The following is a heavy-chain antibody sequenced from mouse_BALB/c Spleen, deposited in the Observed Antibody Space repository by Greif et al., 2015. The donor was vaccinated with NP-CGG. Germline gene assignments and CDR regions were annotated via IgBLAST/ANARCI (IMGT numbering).Heavy chain of an antibody. CDR1: GYTFISYY. J-gene: IGHJ2*01. CDR3: TRGRRRDFDF. CDR2: INPSNGGA. V-gene: IGHV1-53*01. Sequence: QVQLQQSGAELVKPGASVKLSCKASGYTFISYYMYWVKQRPGQGLEWIGEINPSNGGANLNEKFKSKATLTVDKSSSTAYMQLSSLTSEDSAVYFCTRGRRRDFDFWGQGTTPTVSS. D-gene: IGHD1-2*01.